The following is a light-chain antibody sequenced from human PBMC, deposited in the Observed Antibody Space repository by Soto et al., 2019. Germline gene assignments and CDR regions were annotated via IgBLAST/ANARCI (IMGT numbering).Light chain of an antibody. V-gene: IGKV3-20*01. CDR2: GAS. J-gene: IGKJ4*01. CDR1: QSVSGNF. Sequence: DMVLTQSPGTLSLSPGERATLSCSASQSVSGNFLAWYQQKPGQAPRLLIYGASVRATGVPDRFRGGGSGTDCTLTISGLEPDDFAQYFCQNYGSPPVTFGGGTKIEV. CDR3: QNYGSPPVT.